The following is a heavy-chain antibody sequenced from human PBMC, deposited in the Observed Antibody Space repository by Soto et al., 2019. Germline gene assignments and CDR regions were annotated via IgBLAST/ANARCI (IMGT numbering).Heavy chain of an antibody. Sequence: GGSLRLSCTASGFLLRDFPMHWVRQAPGKGLEWLTVMSLEGNGQQYADSVRGRFTFSRDSSGNTLYLQMDSLTSDDAAVYYCAKEGHTSGRAGVFDCWGRGTLVTVSS. D-gene: IGHD1-26*01. CDR3: AKEGHTSGRAGVFDC. V-gene: IGHV3-30*18. CDR1: GFLLRDFP. CDR2: MSLEGNGQ. J-gene: IGHJ5*01.